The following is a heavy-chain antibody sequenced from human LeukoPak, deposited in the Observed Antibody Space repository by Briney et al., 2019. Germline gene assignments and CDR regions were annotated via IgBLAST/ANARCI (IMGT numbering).Heavy chain of an antibody. CDR1: GFIVSSNY. CDR3: AKGLNWNYGDYFDY. D-gene: IGHD1-7*01. Sequence: PGGSLRLSCAASGFIVSSNYVNWVRQAPGKGLEWVSAISGSGGSTYYADSVKGRFTISRDNSKNTLYLQMNSLRAEDTAVYYCAKGLNWNYGDYFDYWGQGTLVTVSS. CDR2: ISGSGGST. V-gene: IGHV3-23*01. J-gene: IGHJ4*02.